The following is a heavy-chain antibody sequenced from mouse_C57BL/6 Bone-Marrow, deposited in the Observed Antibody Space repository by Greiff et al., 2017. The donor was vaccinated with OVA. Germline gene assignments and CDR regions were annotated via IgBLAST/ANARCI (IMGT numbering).Heavy chain of an antibody. V-gene: IGHV14-2*01. CDR3: ARGGTGTAWFAY. D-gene: IGHD4-1*01. CDR2: IDPEDGET. CDR1: GFNIIDYY. Sequence: EVQLQQSGAELVKPGASVKLSCTASGFNIIDYYMHWVKQRTEQGLEWIGRIDPEDGETKYAPKFQGRATITAATSSNTPYLQLNSLTPAATAVYYCARGGTGTAWFAYWGQGTLVTVSA. J-gene: IGHJ3*01.